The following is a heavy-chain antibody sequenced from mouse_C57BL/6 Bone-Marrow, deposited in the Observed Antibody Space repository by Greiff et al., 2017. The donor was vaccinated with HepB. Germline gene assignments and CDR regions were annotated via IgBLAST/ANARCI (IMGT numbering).Heavy chain of an antibody. CDR3: ARSGYYGSSYVGRYFDY. CDR1: GYTFTDYY. CDR2: IFPGSGST. D-gene: IGHD1-1*01. V-gene: IGHV1-75*01. J-gene: IGHJ2*01. Sequence: QVHVKQSGPELVKPGASVKISCKASGYTFTDYYINWVKQRPGQGLEWIGWIFPGSGSTYYNEKFKGKATLTVDKSSSTAYMLLSSLTSEDSAVYFCARSGYYGSSYVGRYFDYWGQGTTLTVSS.